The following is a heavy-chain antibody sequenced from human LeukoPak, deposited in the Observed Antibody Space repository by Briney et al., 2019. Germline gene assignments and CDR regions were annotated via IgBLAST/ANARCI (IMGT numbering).Heavy chain of an antibody. D-gene: IGHD5-18*01. J-gene: IGHJ6*02. CDR3: ARMVQLLLPLGSGYYYGMDV. Sequence: GASVKVSCKASGDTFTSYDINWVRQATGQGLEWMGWMNPNSGSTGYAQKFQGRVTMTRNTSISTAYMELSSLRSEDTAVYYCARMVQLLLPLGSGYYYGMDVWGQGTTVTVSS. CDR1: GDTFTSYD. V-gene: IGHV1-8*01. CDR2: MNPNSGST.